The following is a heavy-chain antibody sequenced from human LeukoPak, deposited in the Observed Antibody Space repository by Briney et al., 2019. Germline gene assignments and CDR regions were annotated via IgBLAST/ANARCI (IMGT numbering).Heavy chain of an antibody. CDR2: IYHSGST. CDR3: ARHRCSGGSCYPMNWFDP. V-gene: IGHV4-34*01. J-gene: IGHJ5*02. CDR1: GGSFSGYY. D-gene: IGHD2-15*01. Sequence: KPSETLSLTCAVYGGSFSGYYWSWIRQPPGKGLEWIGEIYHSGSTNYNPSLKSRVTISVDTSKNQFSLKLSSVTASDTAVYYCARHRCSGGSCYPMNWFDPWGQGTLVTVSS.